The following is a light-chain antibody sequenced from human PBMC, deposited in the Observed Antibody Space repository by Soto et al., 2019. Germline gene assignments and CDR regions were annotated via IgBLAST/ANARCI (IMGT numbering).Light chain of an antibody. Sequence: EIVLTQSPATLSLSPGERATLSCRASQSVSSYLAWYQQKPGQAPRLLIYDASNRATGIPARLSGGGSRTGAALAISSQARADFAVYYCKQRFNWPRFTCVQGTKLEIK. CDR1: QSVSSY. J-gene: IGKJ2*01. CDR3: KQRFNWPRFT. V-gene: IGKV3-11*01. CDR2: DAS.